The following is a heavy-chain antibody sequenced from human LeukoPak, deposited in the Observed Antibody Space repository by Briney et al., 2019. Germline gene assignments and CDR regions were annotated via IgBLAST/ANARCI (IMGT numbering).Heavy chain of an antibody. V-gene: IGHV3-21*01. D-gene: IGHD2-21*01. CDR2: ISSSSSYI. CDR3: ARDPDCGGDCYSPIDY. Sequence: GGSLRLSRAASGFTFSSYRMNWVRQAPGKGLEWVSSISSSSSYIYYADSVKGRFTISRDNAKNSLYLQMNSLRAEDTAVYYCARDPDCGGDCYSPIDYWGQGTLVTVSS. J-gene: IGHJ4*02. CDR1: GFTFSSYR.